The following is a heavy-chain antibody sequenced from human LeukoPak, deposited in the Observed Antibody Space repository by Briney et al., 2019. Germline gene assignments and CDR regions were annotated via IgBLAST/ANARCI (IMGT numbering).Heavy chain of an antibody. CDR1: GITFSSYG. D-gene: IGHD6-19*01. Sequence: PGGSLRLSCAASGITFSSYGMSWVRQAPGKGLEWVSGISYTAENTYYADSVKGRFTISRDNSKNTLYLQMNGLRAEDTAVYYCATSSSGWYGDYWGQGTLVTVSS. CDR2: ISYTAENT. J-gene: IGHJ4*02. CDR3: ATSSSGWYGDY. V-gene: IGHV3-23*01.